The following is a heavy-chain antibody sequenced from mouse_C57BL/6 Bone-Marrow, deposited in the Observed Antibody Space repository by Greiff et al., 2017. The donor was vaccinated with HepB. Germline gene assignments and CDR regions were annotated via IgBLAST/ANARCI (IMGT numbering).Heavy chain of an antibody. J-gene: IGHJ2*01. Sequence: QVQLQQPGAELVKPGASVKVSCKASGYTFTSYWMHWVKQRPGQGLEWIGRIHPSDSDTNYNQKFKGKATLTVDKSSSTAYMQLSILTSEDSAVYYCAILFITTVVATRKVDYWGQGTTLTVSS. CDR2: IHPSDSDT. D-gene: IGHD1-1*01. CDR1: GYTFTSYW. V-gene: IGHV1-74*01. CDR3: AILFITTVVATRKVDY.